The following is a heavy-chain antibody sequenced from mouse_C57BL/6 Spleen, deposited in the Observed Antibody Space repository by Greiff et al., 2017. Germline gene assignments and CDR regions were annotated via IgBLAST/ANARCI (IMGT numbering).Heavy chain of an antibody. V-gene: IGHV1-55*01. CDR1: GYTFTSYW. Sequence: VKLQQPGAELVKPGASVKMSCKASGYTFTSYWITWVKQRPGQGLEWIGDIYPGSGSTNYNEKFKSKATLTVDTSSSTAYMQLSSLTSEDSAVYYCARGGLRRGDYFDYWGQGTTLTVSS. CDR3: ARGGLRRGDYFDY. CDR2: IYPGSGST. J-gene: IGHJ2*01. D-gene: IGHD2-4*01.